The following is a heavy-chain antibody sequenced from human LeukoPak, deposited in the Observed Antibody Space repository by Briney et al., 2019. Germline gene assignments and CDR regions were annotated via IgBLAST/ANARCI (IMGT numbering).Heavy chain of an antibody. CDR3: ARDGAQLWLGYYFDY. Sequence: GGSLRLSCAASGFTFSSYSMNWVRQAPGKGLEWVSSISSSSSYIYYADSVEGRFTISRDNAKNSLYLQMNSLRAEDTAVYYCARDGAQLWLGYYFDYWGQGTLVTVSS. CDR1: GFTFSSYS. D-gene: IGHD5-18*01. V-gene: IGHV3-21*01. CDR2: ISSSSSYI. J-gene: IGHJ4*02.